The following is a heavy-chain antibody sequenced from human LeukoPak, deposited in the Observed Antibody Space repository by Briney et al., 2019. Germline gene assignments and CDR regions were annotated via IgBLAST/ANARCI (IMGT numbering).Heavy chain of an antibody. CDR1: GFTFSSYW. Sequence: TGGSLRLSCAASGFTFSSYWMSWVRQAPGKGLQWVAFIPYDGGNKYYADSVKGRFTISRDNSKNTMYLQMSSLRAEDTAVYYCASQDGYNLRETYYFDYWGQGTLVTVSS. CDR2: IPYDGGNK. J-gene: IGHJ4*02. D-gene: IGHD5-24*01. V-gene: IGHV3-30*02. CDR3: ASQDGYNLRETYYFDY.